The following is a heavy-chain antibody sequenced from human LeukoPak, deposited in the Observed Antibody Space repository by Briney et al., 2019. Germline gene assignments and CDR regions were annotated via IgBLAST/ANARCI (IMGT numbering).Heavy chain of an antibody. D-gene: IGHD6-19*01. CDR3: VRENIAVPGPAFDY. CDR2: VNPSDTST. J-gene: IGHJ4*02. Sequence: ASVKVSCRASEYIFSNSLMHWVRQAPGQGLEWMGVVNPSDTSTTYAQSLQGRVTMTRDTSTSTVYMDLSGLRSEDTAMYYCVRENIAVPGPAFDYWGQGTLVTLSS. V-gene: IGHV1-46*04. CDR1: EYIFSNSL.